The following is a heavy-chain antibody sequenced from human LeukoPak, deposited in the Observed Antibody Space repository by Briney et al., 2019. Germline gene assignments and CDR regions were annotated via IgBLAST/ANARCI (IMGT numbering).Heavy chain of an antibody. V-gene: IGHV1-69*13. J-gene: IGHJ5*02. CDR1: GGTFSSYA. Sequence: SVKVSCKASGGTFSSYAISWVRQAPGQGLEWMGAIIPIFGTANYAQKFQGRVTITADESTSTAYMELSSLRSEDTAVYYCARSWLENCSSTSCYTGWFDPWGQGTLVTVSS. CDR3: ARSWLENCSSTSCYTGWFDP. CDR2: IIPIFGTA. D-gene: IGHD2-2*02.